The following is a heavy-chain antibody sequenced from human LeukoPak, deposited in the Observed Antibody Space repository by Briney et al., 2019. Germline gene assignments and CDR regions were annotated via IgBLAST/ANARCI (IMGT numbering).Heavy chain of an antibody. J-gene: IGHJ4*02. CDR3: AKGRMMATIMISFDY. CDR2: ISYDGSTQ. V-gene: IGHV3-30*18. Sequence: GRSLRLSCAASGFTFSSYGMHWVRQAPGKGLEWVAVISYDGSTQYYADSVKGRFTISRDNSNNTLSLQMNSLKAEDTAVYYCAKGRMMATIMISFDYWGRGTLVTVSS. D-gene: IGHD5-24*01. CDR1: GFTFSSYG.